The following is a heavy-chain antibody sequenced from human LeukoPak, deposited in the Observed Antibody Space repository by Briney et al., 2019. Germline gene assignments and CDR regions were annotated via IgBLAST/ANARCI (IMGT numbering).Heavy chain of an antibody. CDR3: ARDSRIREVDIDY. J-gene: IGHJ4*02. CDR1: GYTFTIYG. V-gene: IGHV1-18*01. Sequence: GASVKVSCTASGYTFTIYGISWVRQAPGQGLEWMGWISAYNGNTNYAQKLRGRVTMTTDTSTSTAYMELRSLRSDDTAVYYCARDSRIREVDIDYWGQGTLVTVSS. D-gene: IGHD2-15*01. CDR2: ISAYNGNT.